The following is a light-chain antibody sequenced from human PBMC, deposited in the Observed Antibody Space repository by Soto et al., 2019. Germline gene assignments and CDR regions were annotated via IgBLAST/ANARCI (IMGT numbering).Light chain of an antibody. CDR2: DVN. CDR1: SSDVGAYDY. CDR3: SSYTKTNIPLL. V-gene: IGLV2-14*01. J-gene: IGLJ2*01. Sequence: QAVVTQPASVSGSPGQSITISCTVTSSDVGAYDYVSWYQQHPGKAPKLMIYDVNIRPSGISNRFSGSKSGNTASLTISGLQAEDEADYYCSSYTKTNIPLLFGGGTKLTVL.